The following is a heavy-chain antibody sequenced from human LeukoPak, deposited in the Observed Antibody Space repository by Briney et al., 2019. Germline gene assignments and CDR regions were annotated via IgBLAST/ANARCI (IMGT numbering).Heavy chain of an antibody. V-gene: IGHV4-39*07. Sequence: SETLSLTCTVSGGSISSSSYYWSWIRQPPGKGLEWIGEINHSGSTNYNPSLKSRVTISVDTSKNKFSLKLSSVTAADTAVYYCARRSSSFLVYNWFDPWGQGTLVTVSS. CDR2: INHSGST. D-gene: IGHD3-9*01. J-gene: IGHJ5*02. CDR1: GGSISSSSYY. CDR3: ARRSSSFLVYNWFDP.